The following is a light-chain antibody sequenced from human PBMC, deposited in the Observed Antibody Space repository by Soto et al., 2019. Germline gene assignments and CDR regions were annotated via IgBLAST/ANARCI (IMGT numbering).Light chain of an antibody. V-gene: IGLV2-11*01. Sequence: QSVLTQPRSVSGSPGQSVTISCTGTSSDVGDYNYVSWYQHHPEKAPKLLIYDVSQRPSGVPDRFSGSKSGNTASLTISGLQAEDEADYYCCSYAGTYVFGPGTKLTVL. J-gene: IGLJ1*01. CDR2: DVS. CDR3: CSYAGTYV. CDR1: SSDVGDYNY.